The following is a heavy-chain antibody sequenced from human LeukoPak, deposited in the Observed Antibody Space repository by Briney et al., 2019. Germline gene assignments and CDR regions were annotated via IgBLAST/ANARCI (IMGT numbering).Heavy chain of an antibody. CDR1: EFTFNTSS. Sequence: PGGSLRLSCAASEFTFNTSSMSWVRQAPGKGLEWVGRIKSKIDGGTTDYAVPVKGRFTISRDDSKNTLYLQMDSLKTEDTAVYYCSTDNLYDFWSGYYSSLDYWGQGTLVTVSS. V-gene: IGHV3-15*01. CDR3: STDNLYDFWSGYYSSLDY. J-gene: IGHJ4*02. CDR2: IKSKIDGGTT. D-gene: IGHD3-3*01.